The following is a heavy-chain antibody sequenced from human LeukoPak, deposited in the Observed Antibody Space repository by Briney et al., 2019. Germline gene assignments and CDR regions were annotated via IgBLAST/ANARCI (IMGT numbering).Heavy chain of an antibody. J-gene: IGHJ4*02. V-gene: IGHV4-34*01. Sequence: SETLSLTCAVYGGSFSSYYWSWIRQPPGKGLEWIGEINHSGSTNYNPSLKSRVTISVDTSKNQFSLKLSSVTAADTAVYYCARHGSSGWRRGRGLYYFDYWGQGTLVTVSS. D-gene: IGHD6-19*01. CDR1: GGSFSSYY. CDR2: INHSGST. CDR3: ARHGSSGWRRGRGLYYFDY.